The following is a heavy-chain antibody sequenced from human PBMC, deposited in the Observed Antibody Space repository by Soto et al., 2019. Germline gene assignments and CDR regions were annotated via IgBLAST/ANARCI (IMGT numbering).Heavy chain of an antibody. V-gene: IGHV3-30*04. CDR1: GFTFSSYA. CDR3: AKGLWACSSSSCSQIGDYNYGMDV. CDR2: ISYDGSNK. J-gene: IGHJ6*02. Sequence: GGSLRLSCAASGFTFSSYAMHWVRQAPGKGLEWVAVISYDGSNKYYADSVKGRFTISRDNSKNTLYLQMNSLRAEDTAVYYCAKGLWACSSSSCSQIGDYNYGMDVWGRGTTVTVSS. D-gene: IGHD2-2*01.